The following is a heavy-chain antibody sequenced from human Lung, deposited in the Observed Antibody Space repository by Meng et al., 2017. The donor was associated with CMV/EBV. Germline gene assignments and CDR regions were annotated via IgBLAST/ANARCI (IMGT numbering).Heavy chain of an antibody. CDR2: INPNSGGT. V-gene: IGHV1-2*02. Sequence: AXVXVSXXASGYTFTGYYMHWVRQAPGQGLEWMGWINPNSGGTNYAQKFQGRVTMTRDTSISTAYMELSRLRSDDTAVYYWAGSSRADRHDAFDIWGQGTMVTVSS. J-gene: IGHJ3*02. CDR3: AGSSRADRHDAFDI. D-gene: IGHD2-2*01. CDR1: GYTFTGYY.